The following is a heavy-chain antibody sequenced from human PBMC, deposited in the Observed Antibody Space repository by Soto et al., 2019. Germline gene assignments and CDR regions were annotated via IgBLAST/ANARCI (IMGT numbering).Heavy chain of an antibody. V-gene: IGHV3-21*01. CDR2: ISSSSWSK. CDR3: ARDLAVAGTGDSAGFDI. D-gene: IGHD6-19*01. CDR1: GFTLGSYS. J-gene: IGHJ3*02. Sequence: PGESLKISCEASGFTLGSYSMNWVRQAPGKGLEWVSYISSSSWSKDYADSVRGRFTISRDNPKNSLHLQMNSLRAEDTAVYYCARDLAVAGTGDSAGFDIWGQGTMVTVSS.